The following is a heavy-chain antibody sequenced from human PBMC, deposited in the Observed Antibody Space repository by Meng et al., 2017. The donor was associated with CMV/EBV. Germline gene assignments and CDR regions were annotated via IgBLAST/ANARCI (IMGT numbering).Heavy chain of an antibody. D-gene: IGHD6-13*01. J-gene: IGHJ4*02. Sequence: QVQMPQWGAGLLQPSDALSLTGAGYCGSFSGYYWSWIRQPPGKGLEWIGEMYHSGSTNYNPSLKSRVTISVDTSKNQFSLKLSSVTAADTAVYYCARGRGSWYFVDYWGQGTLVTVSS. V-gene: IGHV4-34*01. CDR1: CGSFSGYY. CDR3: ARGRGSWYFVDY. CDR2: MYHSGST.